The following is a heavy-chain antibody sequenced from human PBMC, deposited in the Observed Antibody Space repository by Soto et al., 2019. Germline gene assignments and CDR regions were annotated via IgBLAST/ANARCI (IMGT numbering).Heavy chain of an antibody. CDR2: ISASGGAT. D-gene: IGHD3-10*01. Sequence: EVQLLESGGGLVQPGGSLRLSCAASGFAFSSSAMTWVRQAPGKGLEWVSSISASGGATFYTDSVKGRFTVSRHNSKNTLYLQMNSLRAEDTALYYCAKELSYNSGRPFDYWGQGTLVTASS. V-gene: IGHV3-23*01. CDR1: GFAFSSSA. J-gene: IGHJ4*02. CDR3: AKELSYNSGRPFDY.